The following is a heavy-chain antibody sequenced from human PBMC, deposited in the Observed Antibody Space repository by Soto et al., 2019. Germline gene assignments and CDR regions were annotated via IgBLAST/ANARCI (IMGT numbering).Heavy chain of an antibody. CDR1: GFTFSSSA. CDR3: AKNCGGDCYTNLDY. V-gene: IGHV3-23*01. CDR2: LSGSGGTT. D-gene: IGHD2-21*02. J-gene: IGHJ4*02. Sequence: DVQLLESGGGLVQPGGSLRLSCAASGFTFSSSAMSWVRQAPGKGLEWVSGLSGSGGTTYYADSVKGRFTISRDNSKNTLYLQMNSLRAEDTALYYCAKNCGGDCYTNLDYWGQGTLVTVSS.